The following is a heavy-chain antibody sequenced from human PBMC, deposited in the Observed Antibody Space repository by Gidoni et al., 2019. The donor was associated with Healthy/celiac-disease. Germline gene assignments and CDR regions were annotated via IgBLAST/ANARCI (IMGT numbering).Heavy chain of an antibody. V-gene: IGHV2-70*04. CDR2: IDWDDDK. D-gene: IGHD3-10*01. CDR1: GFPLSTRGMR. J-gene: IGHJ3*02. CDR3: ARIGPYYASGSYGDAFDI. Sequence: QVTLKESGPALVKPPQTLTLTCTFSGFPLSTRGMRVSWIRHPPGKALEWLARIDWDDDKFYSTSLKTRLTISKATSKNQVVLTMTNMDPVDTATYYCARIGPYYASGSYGDAFDIWGQGTMVTVSS.